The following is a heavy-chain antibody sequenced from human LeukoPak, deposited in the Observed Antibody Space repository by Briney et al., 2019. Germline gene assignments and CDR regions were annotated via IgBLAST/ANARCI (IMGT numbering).Heavy chain of an antibody. CDR3: ARDLFWNPDY. D-gene: IGHD1-1*01. V-gene: IGHV3-48*01. CDR1: GFTFSSYS. J-gene: IGHJ4*02. CDR2: ISSSSTI. Sequence: PGGSLRLSCAASGFTFSSYSMNWVRQAPGKGLEWVSYISSSSTIYYADSVKGRFTISRDNAKNSLYLQMNSLRAEDTAVYYCARDLFWNPDYWGQGTLATVSS.